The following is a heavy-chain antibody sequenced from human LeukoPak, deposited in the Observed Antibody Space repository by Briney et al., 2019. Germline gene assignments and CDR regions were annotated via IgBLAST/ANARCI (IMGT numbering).Heavy chain of an antibody. CDR1: GYTLAELS. CDR2: FDPEDGET. D-gene: IGHD1-14*01. CDR3: ATLTTADAFDI. J-gene: IGHJ3*02. V-gene: IGHV1-24*01. Sequence: ASVKVSCKVSGYTLAELSMHWVRQAPGKGLEWMGGFDPEDGETIYAQKFQGRVTMTEDTSTDTAYMGLSSLRSEDTAVYYCATLTTADAFDIWGQGTMVTVSS.